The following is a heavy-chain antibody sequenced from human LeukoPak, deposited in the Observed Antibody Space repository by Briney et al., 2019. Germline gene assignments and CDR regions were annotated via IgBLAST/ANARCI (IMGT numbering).Heavy chain of an antibody. Sequence: GGSLRLSCAASGFTVSSNYMSWVRQAPGKGLEWVSVIYSGGSTYYADSVKGRFTISRDNSKNTLYLQMNSLRAEDTAVYYCARDLMSPQGLVAGAFDIWGQGTMVTVSS. D-gene: IGHD5-12*01. J-gene: IGHJ3*02. CDR3: ARDLMSPQGLVAGAFDI. CDR2: IYSGGST. CDR1: GFTVSSNY. V-gene: IGHV3-66*01.